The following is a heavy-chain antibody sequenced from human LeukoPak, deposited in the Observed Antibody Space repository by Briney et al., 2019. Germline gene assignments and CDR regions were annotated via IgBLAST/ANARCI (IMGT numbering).Heavy chain of an antibody. V-gene: IGHV3-7*01. CDR1: GFTFSIYW. J-gene: IGHJ3*02. CDR2: IKQDGSEK. CDR3: ARYRGLGYCSGGSCLHDAFDI. Sequence: PGGSLRLSCAASGFTFSIYWMSWVRQAPGKGLEWVANIKQDGSEKYYVDSVKGRFTISRDNAKNSLYLQMNSLRAEDTAVYYCARYRGLGYCSGGSCLHDAFDIWGQGTMVTVSS. D-gene: IGHD2-15*01.